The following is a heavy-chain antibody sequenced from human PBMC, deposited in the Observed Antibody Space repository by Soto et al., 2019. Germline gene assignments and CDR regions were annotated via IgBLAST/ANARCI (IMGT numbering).Heavy chain of an antibody. CDR2: ITGNGGST. CDR3: AKDPNGDYVGAFDS. CDR1: GFTFSNFA. D-gene: IGHD4-17*01. Sequence: GGSLRLSCAASGFTFSNFAMIWVRQVPGKGLEWVSAITGNGGSTLYADSVKGRFTISRDNSKNTLYLQMNSLRAEDTAVYYCAKDPNGDYVGAFDSWGQGT. V-gene: IGHV3-23*01. J-gene: IGHJ4*02.